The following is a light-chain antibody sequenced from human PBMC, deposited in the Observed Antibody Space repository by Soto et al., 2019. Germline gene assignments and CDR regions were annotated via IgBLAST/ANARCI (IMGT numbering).Light chain of an antibody. V-gene: IGLV2-8*01. CDR2: EAT. J-gene: IGLJ1*01. CDR1: SSDVGGYDY. Sequence: QSVLTRPPSASGSPGQSVTISCTGTSSDVGGYDYVSWYQQHPGKAPKLMIYEATIRPSGVSDRFSGSKSGNTASLTVSGLQAEDEADYYCSSYTGGNPSYVFGTGTKVTVL. CDR3: SSYTGGNPSYV.